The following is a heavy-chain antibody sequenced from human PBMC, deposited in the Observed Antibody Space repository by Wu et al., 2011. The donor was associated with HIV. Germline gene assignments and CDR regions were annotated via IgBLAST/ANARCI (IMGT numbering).Heavy chain of an antibody. V-gene: IGHV1-69*01. Sequence: QVQLVQSGAEVKKPGSSVKVSCEASGGTFGNYGITWVRQAPGQGLEWMGGIIPIFGTANYAQKFQGRVTITTDESTSTTYMELSSLRSEDTAVYYCADLSGLGPRFDYWGQGTLVTVSS. CDR1: GGTFGNYG. CDR2: IIPIFGTA. J-gene: IGHJ4*02. CDR3: ADLSGLGPRFDY. D-gene: IGHD3-16*01.